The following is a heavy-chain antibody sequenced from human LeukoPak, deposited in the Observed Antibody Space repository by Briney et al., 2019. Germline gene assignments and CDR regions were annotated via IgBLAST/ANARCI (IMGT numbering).Heavy chain of an antibody. D-gene: IGHD3-10*01. J-gene: IGHJ4*02. CDR1: GFTFSSYS. CDR3: ARDQGKGSGSYYGMDF. CDR2: IWYDGSNK. Sequence: GGSLRLSCAASGFTFSSYSMNWVRQAPGKGLEWVALIWYDGSNKYNADSVKGRFTISRDNSKNTLYLQMNSLRAEDTAVYYCARDQGKGSGSYYGMDFWGQGSLVTVSS. V-gene: IGHV3-33*08.